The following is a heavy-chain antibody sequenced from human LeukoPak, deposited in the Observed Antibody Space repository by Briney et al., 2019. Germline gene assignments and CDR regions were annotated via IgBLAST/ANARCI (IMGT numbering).Heavy chain of an antibody. D-gene: IGHD3-22*01. Sequence: GGSLRLSCAASGFTFSVYNMHWVRQAPGKGVEWVSFISSSSSHIYYADSVRGRFTISRDNAENSLYLQMNSLRAEDTAMYYCARDQYYSYNSGYPSDIWGQGTMVTVSS. CDR1: GFTFSVYN. V-gene: IGHV3-21*04. CDR2: ISSSSSHI. CDR3: ARDQYYSYNSGYPSDI. J-gene: IGHJ3*02.